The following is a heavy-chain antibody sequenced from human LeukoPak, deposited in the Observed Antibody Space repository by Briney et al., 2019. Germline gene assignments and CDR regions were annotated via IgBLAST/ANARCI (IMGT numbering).Heavy chain of an antibody. J-gene: IGHJ5*02. Sequence: GGSLRLSCAASGFTFSDYYMSWIRQAPGKGLEWVSYISSSGSTIYYADSVKGRFTISRDNAKNSLYLQMNSLRAEDTAVYYCARVFGLMGGLLQQNWFDPWGQGALVTVSS. CDR3: ARVFGLMGGLLQQNWFDP. CDR2: ISSSGSTI. D-gene: IGHD3-9*01. CDR1: GFTFSDYY. V-gene: IGHV3-11*01.